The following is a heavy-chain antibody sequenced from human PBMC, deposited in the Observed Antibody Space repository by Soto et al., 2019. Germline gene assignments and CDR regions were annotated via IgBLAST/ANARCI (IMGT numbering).Heavy chain of an antibody. CDR3: ARDRIIGTSYSDY. CDR1: SGSINSFY. Sequence: PSETLSLTCTVSSGSINSFYWAWMRQPAGKGLEWIGRIHGSGTTNYNPSLSSRVTMSVDPSKNQFSLRLTSVTAADTAVYYCARDRIIGTSYSDYWGQGILVTVSS. J-gene: IGHJ4*02. V-gene: IGHV4-4*07. CDR2: IHGSGTT. D-gene: IGHD1-7*01.